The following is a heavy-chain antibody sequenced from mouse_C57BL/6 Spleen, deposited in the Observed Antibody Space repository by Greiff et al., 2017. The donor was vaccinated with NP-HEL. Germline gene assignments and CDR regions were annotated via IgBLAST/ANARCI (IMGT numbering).Heavy chain of an antibody. Sequence: VQLQQSGPELVKPGASVKISCKASGYAFSSSWMNWVKQRPGKGLEWIGRIYPGDGDTNYNGKFKGKATLTADKSSSTAYMQLSSLTSEDSAVYVCARSGGNYFSWFAYWGQGTLVTVSA. CDR3: ARSGGNYFSWFAY. CDR1: GYAFSSSW. CDR2: IYPGDGDT. V-gene: IGHV1-82*01. D-gene: IGHD2-1*01. J-gene: IGHJ3*01.